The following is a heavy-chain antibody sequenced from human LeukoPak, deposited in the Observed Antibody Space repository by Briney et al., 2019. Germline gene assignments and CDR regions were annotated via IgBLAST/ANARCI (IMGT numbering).Heavy chain of an antibody. V-gene: IGHV1-8*02. CDR1: GYTFTSYY. J-gene: IGHJ4*02. Sequence: ASVKVSCKASGYTFTSYYMHWVRQAPGQGLEWMGWMNPNSGNTGYAQKFQGRVTMTRNTSISTAYMELSSLRSEDTAVYYCARVARIISSFSTGSELGNWGQGTLVTVSS. CDR2: MNPNSGNT. D-gene: IGHD2-15*01. CDR3: ARVARIISSFSTGSELGN.